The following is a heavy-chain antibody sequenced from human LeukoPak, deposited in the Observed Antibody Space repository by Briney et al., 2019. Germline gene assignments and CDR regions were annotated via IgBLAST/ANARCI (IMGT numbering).Heavy chain of an antibody. CDR3: ARGHDYVWGSYRLDFDY. CDR1: GYTFSSYH. J-gene: IGHJ4*02. CDR2: INTYDGNT. Sequence: EASVKVSCKASGYTFSSYHVSWVRQAPGQGLEWMGWINTYDGNTNYAQNFQGRVAMTTDTSTSTAYMELRSLRSDDTAVYYCARGHDYVWGSYRLDFDYWGQGTLVTVSS. V-gene: IGHV1-18*01. D-gene: IGHD3-16*02.